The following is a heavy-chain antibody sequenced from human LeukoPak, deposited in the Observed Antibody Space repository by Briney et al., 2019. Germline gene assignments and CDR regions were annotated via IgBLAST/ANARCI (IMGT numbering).Heavy chain of an antibody. D-gene: IGHD3-22*01. V-gene: IGHV4-34*01. CDR2: INHSGST. CDR3: AREDYDSSGYYYVPY. CDR1: GGSFSGYY. Sequence: SETLSLTCAVYGGSFSGYYWSWIRQPPGKGLEWIGEINHSGSTNYNPSLKSRVTISVDTPKNQFSLKLSSVTAADTAVYYCAREDYDSSGYYYVPYWGQGTLVTVSS. J-gene: IGHJ4*02.